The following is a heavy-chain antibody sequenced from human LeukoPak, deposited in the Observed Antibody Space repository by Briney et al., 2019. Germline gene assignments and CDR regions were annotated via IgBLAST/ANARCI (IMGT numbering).Heavy chain of an antibody. V-gene: IGHV3-53*01. Sequence: GGSLRLSCAASGFTVSSNYMSWVRQAPGKGLEWVSVIYSGGSTYYADSVKGRFTISRDNSKNTLYLQMNSLRAEDTAVYYCARDMNPHPLYCGGDCSNWFDPWGQGTLVTVSS. CDR3: ARDMNPHPLYCGGDCSNWFDP. CDR2: IYSGGST. D-gene: IGHD2-21*02. CDR1: GFTVSSNY. J-gene: IGHJ5*02.